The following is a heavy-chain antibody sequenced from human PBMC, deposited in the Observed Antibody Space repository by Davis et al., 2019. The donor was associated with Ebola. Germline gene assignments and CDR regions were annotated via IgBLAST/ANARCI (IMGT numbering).Heavy chain of an antibody. CDR2: ISAYNGNT. V-gene: IGHV1-18*01. Sequence: ASVKVSCKASGYTFTSYGISWVRQAPGQGLEWMGWISAYNGNTNYAQKLQGRVTMTTDTSTSTAYMELRSLRSDDTAVYYCASRYYYDSSGYYDSYYYYGMDVWGQGTTVTVSS. CDR3: ASRYYYDSSGYYDSYYYYGMDV. J-gene: IGHJ6*02. D-gene: IGHD3-22*01. CDR1: GYTFTSYG.